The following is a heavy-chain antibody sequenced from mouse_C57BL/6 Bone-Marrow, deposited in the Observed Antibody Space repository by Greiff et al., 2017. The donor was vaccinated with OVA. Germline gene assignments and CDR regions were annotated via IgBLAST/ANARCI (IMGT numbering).Heavy chain of an antibody. CDR2: INPNNGGT. V-gene: IGHV1-26*01. J-gene: IGHJ4*01. CDR1: GYTFTDYY. CDR3: ARWLLVYAMDY. D-gene: IGHD2-3*01. Sequence: EVQLQQSGPELVKPGASVKISCKASGYTFTDYYMNWVKQSHGKSLEWIGDINPNNGGTSYNQKFKGKATLTVDKSSITAYMELRSLTSEDSAVYYCARWLLVYAMDYWGQGTSVTVSS.